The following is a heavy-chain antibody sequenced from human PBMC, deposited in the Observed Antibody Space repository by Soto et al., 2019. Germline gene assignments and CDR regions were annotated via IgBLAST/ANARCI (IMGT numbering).Heavy chain of an antibody. Sequence: ASVKVSCKASGYTFTSYGISWVRQAPGQGLEWMGWVSPYNGNTNYAHKLQGRVTMTTDTSTSTAYMELRSLRSDDTAFYFCARDRSFALLEWSPSDSYGMDVWGQGTSVTVSS. CDR1: GYTFTSYG. CDR3: ARDRSFALLEWSPSDSYGMDV. J-gene: IGHJ6*02. CDR2: VSPYNGNT. V-gene: IGHV1-18*04. D-gene: IGHD3-3*01.